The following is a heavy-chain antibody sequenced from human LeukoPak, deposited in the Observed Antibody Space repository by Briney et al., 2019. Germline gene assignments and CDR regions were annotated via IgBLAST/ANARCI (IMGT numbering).Heavy chain of an antibody. CDR1: GYTFTSYY. V-gene: IGHV1-46*01. CDR3: ARDYPGWYCTNGVCTGVHDAFDI. J-gene: IGHJ3*02. CDR2: INPSGGST. Sequence: GASVKVSCKASGYTFTSYYMHWVRQAPGQGLEWMGIINPSGGSTSYAQKFQGRVTMTRDTSTSTVYMELSSLRSEDTAVYYCARDYPGWYCTNGVCTGVHDAFDIWGQGTMVTVSS. D-gene: IGHD2-8*01.